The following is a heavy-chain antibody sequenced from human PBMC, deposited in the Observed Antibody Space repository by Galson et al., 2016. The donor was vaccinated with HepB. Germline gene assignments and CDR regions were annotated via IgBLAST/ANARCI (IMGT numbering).Heavy chain of an antibody. Sequence: SLRLPCATSGITFRASGMQWVRPAPGKGLEWVAHAWLDEVEQFDAESVKGRFIISRDNSKNTLWLQMNNVRLEDTGVYYCARSGGYGGGRRCYTFDDWGQGTVVTVSS. J-gene: IGHJ4*02. CDR2: AWLDEVEQ. CDR3: ARSGGYGGGRRCYTFDD. V-gene: IGHV3-33*01. CDR1: GITFRASG. D-gene: IGHD4-23*01.